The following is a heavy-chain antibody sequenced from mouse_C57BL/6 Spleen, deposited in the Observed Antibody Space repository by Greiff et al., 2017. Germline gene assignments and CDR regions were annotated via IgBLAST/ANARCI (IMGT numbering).Heavy chain of an antibody. Sequence: QVQLQQSGPELVKPGASVKISCQASGYAFSSSWMNWVKQRPGKGLEWIGRIYPGDGDTNYNGKFKGKATLTADKSSSTAYMQLSSLTSEDSAVYFCAPYDYDKFAYWGQVTLVTVSA. CDR3: APYDYDKFAY. CDR2: IYPGDGDT. J-gene: IGHJ3*01. CDR1: GYAFSSSW. D-gene: IGHD2-4*01. V-gene: IGHV1-82*01.